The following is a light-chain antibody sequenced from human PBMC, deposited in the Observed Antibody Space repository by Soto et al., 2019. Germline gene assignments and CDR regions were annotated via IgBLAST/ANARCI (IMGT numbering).Light chain of an antibody. V-gene: IGLV2-8*01. CDR2: EVS. J-gene: IGLJ2*01. Sequence: QSALTQPPSASGSPGQSVTISCTGTSSDVGGYHYVSWYQQHPGKAPKLMIYEVSKRPSGVPDRFSGSKSGNTASLTVSGLQAADDDAYYCSSYAGSNNLVFGGGTKVTVL. CDR1: SSDVGGYHY. CDR3: SSYAGSNNLV.